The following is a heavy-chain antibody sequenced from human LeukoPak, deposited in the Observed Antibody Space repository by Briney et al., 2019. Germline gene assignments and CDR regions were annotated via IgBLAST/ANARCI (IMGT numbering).Heavy chain of an antibody. CDR2: ISAYNGNT. J-gene: IGHJ3*02. Sequence: GSSVNVSCKASGYTFNRYGISWVRQAAGQGLEGVGWISAYNGNTNYAQTLQGRVDMTTDTSTSTAYMELRSLRSDDTAVYYCAREITVVRVDAFDIWGQGTMVSVSS. V-gene: IGHV1-18*01. D-gene: IGHD3-10*01. CDR3: AREITVVRVDAFDI. CDR1: GYTFNRYG.